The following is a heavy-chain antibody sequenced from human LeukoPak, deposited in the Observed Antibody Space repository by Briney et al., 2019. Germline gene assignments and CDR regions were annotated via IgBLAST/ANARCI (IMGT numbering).Heavy chain of an antibody. CDR2: IYYSGST. V-gene: IGHV4-39*01. CDR1: GGSIRSSYYY. J-gene: IGHJ4*02. Sequence: SETLSLTCTVSGGSIRSSYYYWGWIRQPPGKGLEWIGSIYYSGSTYYNPSLKSRVTISVDTSKNQFSLKLSSVTAADTAVYYCARQNSGYSAGRPFDYWGQGTLVTVSS. D-gene: IGHD6-13*01. CDR3: ARQNSGYSAGRPFDY.